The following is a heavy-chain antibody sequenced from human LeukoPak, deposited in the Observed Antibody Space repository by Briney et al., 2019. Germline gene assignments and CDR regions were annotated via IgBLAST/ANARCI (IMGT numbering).Heavy chain of an antibody. J-gene: IGHJ3*02. CDR2: INSDVSTT. CDR3: ARYGRYRAFDI. Sequence: GGSPRLSCAASGFTPSAYWMHWVRQVPGKGLVWVSRINSDVSTTNYADSVKGRFTISRDNAKNTIYLQMNSLRAEDTAVYYCARYGRYRAFDIWGPGTVVTVSS. V-gene: IGHV3-74*01. CDR1: GFTPSAYW. D-gene: IGHD1-26*01.